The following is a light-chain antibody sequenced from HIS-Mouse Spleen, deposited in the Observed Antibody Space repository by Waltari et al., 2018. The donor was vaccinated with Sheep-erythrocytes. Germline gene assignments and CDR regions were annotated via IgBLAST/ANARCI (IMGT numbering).Light chain of an antibody. CDR3: SSYAGSNNWV. V-gene: IGLV2-8*01. CDR2: EVS. CDR1: SSDVGGYNY. J-gene: IGLJ3*02. Sequence: QSALTQPPSASGSPGQSVTISCPGTSSDVGGYNYVPWYQQHPGKAPKLPIYEVSKRPSGVPDRFSGSKSGNTASLTVSGLQAEDEADYYCSSYAGSNNWVFGGGTKLTVL.